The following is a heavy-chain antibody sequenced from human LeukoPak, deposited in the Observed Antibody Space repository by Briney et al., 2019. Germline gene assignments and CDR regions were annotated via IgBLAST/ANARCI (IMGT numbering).Heavy chain of an antibody. Sequence: GGSLRLSCAASGFTFSSYWMHWVRQAPGKGLVWVSRINSDGSSTSYADSVKGRFTISRDNAKNTLYLQMNGLRAEDTAVYYCARAQFYGVFDYWGQGTLVTVSS. D-gene: IGHD2-8*01. CDR3: ARAQFYGVFDY. V-gene: IGHV3-74*01. CDR1: GFTFSSYW. CDR2: INSDGSST. J-gene: IGHJ4*02.